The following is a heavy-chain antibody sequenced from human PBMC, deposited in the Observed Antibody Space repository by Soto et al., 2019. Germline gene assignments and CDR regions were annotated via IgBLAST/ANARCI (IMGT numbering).Heavy chain of an antibody. V-gene: IGHV1-18*04. D-gene: IGHD3-3*01. CDR2: ISAYNGNT. CDR1: GYTFTSYG. J-gene: IGHJ6*02. CDR3: ARETNFRNYHFWRGPLYSYYGVDV. Sequence: QVQLVQSGAEVKKPGASVKVSCKASGYTFTSYGISWVRQAPGQGLEWMGWISAYNGNTNYDQKLQGRVTMTTATSTSTAYMELRRLRSDDTALYYCARETNFRNYHFWRGPLYSYYGVDVWGQGTTVPVS.